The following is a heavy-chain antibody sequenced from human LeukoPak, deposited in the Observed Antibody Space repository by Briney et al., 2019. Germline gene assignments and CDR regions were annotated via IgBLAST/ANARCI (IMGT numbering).Heavy chain of an antibody. Sequence: GGSLRLSCAASGFTFSSYAMHWVRQAPGKGLEWVAVISYDGSNKYYADSVKGRFAISRDNSKNTLYLQMNSLRAEDTAAYYCARGTHYGSGSFRAFDIWGQGTMVTVSS. D-gene: IGHD3-10*01. J-gene: IGHJ3*02. CDR1: GFTFSSYA. CDR3: ARGTHYGSGSFRAFDI. V-gene: IGHV3-30*09. CDR2: ISYDGSNK.